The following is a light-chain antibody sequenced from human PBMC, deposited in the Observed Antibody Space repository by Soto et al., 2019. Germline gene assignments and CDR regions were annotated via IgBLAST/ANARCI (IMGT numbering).Light chain of an antibody. J-gene: IGKJ1*01. CDR3: QQYNNCPRT. Sequence: EIVMTQSPATLSVSPGERATLSCRASQSVSSNLAWYQQKPGQAPRLLIYGTSTSATGVPARFRGSGSVTEFTLTISILQSEHFSVYYCQQYNNCPRTFGQGIKVEIK. CDR2: GTS. V-gene: IGKV3-15*01. CDR1: QSVSSN.